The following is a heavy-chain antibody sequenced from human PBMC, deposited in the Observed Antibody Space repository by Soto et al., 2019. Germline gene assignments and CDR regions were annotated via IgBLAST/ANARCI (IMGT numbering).Heavy chain of an antibody. J-gene: IGHJ2*01. Sequence: EVQLVESGGGLVKPGGSLRLSCAASGFTFSSYSMNWVRQAPGKGLEWVSSISSSSRYIYYADSVKGRFTISRDNAKNSLYLQMNSLRAEDTAVYYCARDSLIYGDERYFDLWGRGTLVTVSS. V-gene: IGHV3-21*01. CDR1: GFTFSSYS. D-gene: IGHD4-17*01. CDR3: ARDSLIYGDERYFDL. CDR2: ISSSSRYI.